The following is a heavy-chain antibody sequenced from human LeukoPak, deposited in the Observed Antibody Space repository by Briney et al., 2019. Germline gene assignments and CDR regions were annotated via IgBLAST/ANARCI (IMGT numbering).Heavy chain of an antibody. V-gene: IGHV1-69*05. CDR2: IIPIFGTA. CDR3: ARGWTRRSWYVPAEYFQH. J-gene: IGHJ1*01. CDR1: GGTFSSYA. D-gene: IGHD6-13*01. Sequence: GASVKVSCKASGGTFSSYAISWVRQAPGQGLEWMGGIIPIFGTANYAQKFQGRVTMTTDTSTSTAYMELRSLRSDDTDDTAVYYCARGWTRRSWYVPAEYFQHWGQGTLVTVSP.